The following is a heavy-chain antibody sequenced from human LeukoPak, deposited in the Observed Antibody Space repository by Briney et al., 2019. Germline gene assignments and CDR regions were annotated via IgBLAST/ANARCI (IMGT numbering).Heavy chain of an antibody. V-gene: IGHV3-72*01. CDR2: TRKKPNNYVK. J-gene: IGHJ6*02. Sequence: GGSLRLSCAASGFTLTDQYIDWVGQAPGKGLEGVGRTRKKPNNYVKQYAASVMGRFTLSVYEFRNSLYLQMNNLRAVDTAVYHCTRVGSNHYYGLDVWGQGTTVTVS. CDR1: GFTLTDQY. CDR3: TRVGSNHYYGLDV. D-gene: IGHD2-8*01.